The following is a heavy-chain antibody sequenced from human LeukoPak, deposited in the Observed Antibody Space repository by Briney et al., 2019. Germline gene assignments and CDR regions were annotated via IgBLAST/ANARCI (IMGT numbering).Heavy chain of an antibody. V-gene: IGHV1-18*01. Sequence: ASVKVSCKASGYTFTSYGISWVRQAPGQGLERMGWISAYNGNTNYAQKLQGRVTMTTDTSTSTAYMELRSLRSDDTAVYYCAKANYYDSSGSDALDIWGQGTMVTVSS. J-gene: IGHJ3*02. D-gene: IGHD3-22*01. CDR2: ISAYNGNT. CDR3: AKANYYDSSGSDALDI. CDR1: GYTFTSYG.